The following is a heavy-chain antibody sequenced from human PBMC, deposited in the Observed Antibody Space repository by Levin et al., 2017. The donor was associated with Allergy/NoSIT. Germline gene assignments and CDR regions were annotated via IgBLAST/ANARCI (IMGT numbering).Heavy chain of an antibody. V-gene: IGHV3-53*01. Sequence: GGSLRLSCAASGFTVSSNYMSWVRQAPGKGLEWVSVIYSGGSTYYADSVKGRFTISRDNSKNTLYLQMNSLRAEDTAVYYCAREGQQRPYYFDYWGQGTLVTVSS. D-gene: IGHD6-25*01. CDR3: AREGQQRPYYFDY. J-gene: IGHJ4*02. CDR1: GFTVSSNY. CDR2: IYSGGST.